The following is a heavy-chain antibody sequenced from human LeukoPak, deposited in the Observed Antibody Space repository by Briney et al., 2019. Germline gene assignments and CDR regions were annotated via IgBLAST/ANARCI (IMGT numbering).Heavy chain of an antibody. J-gene: IGHJ4*02. CDR2: IKQDGSEK. V-gene: IGHV3-7*01. D-gene: IGHD6-19*01. Sequence: GGSLRLSCAASGFTFSRNWMSWVRQAPGKGLEWVASIKQDGSEKYYVDSVKGRFTISRDNAKNSLYLQMSSLRAEDTAVYYCARDQGTTGWYDFDYWGQGTLVTVSS. CDR1: GFTFSRNW. CDR3: ARDQGTTGWYDFDY.